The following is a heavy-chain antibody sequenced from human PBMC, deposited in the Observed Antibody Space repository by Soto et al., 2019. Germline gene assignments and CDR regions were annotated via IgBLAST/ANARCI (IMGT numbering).Heavy chain of an antibody. J-gene: IGHJ6*02. CDR2: ISAYNGNT. CDR3: ARGGITTMGGGYYYYGMDV. V-gene: IGHV1-18*01. CDR1: GYTFTSYG. Sequence: ASVKVSCKASGYTFTSYGISWVRQAPGQGLEWMGWISAYNGNTNYAQKLQGRVTMTTDTATSTAYMELRSLRSDDTAVYYCARGGITTMGGGYYYYGMDVWGQGTTVTVSS. D-gene: IGHD3-22*01.